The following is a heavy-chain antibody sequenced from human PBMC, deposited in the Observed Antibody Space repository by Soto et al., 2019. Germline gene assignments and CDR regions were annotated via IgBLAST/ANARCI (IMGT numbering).Heavy chain of an antibody. Sequence: EVQLVESGGGLVKPGGSLRLSCAASGFTFSNVWMNWVRQAPGKGLEWVGRIKSKTDGGTTDYAAPVKGRVTISRDDSKNTPYLQMNSLKTEDTAVYYCTPLALKYSSGWYEFSDWGQGTLVTVSS. J-gene: IGHJ1*01. CDR3: TPLALKYSSGWYEFSD. CDR1: GFTFSNVW. CDR2: IKSKTDGGTT. D-gene: IGHD6-19*01. V-gene: IGHV3-15*07.